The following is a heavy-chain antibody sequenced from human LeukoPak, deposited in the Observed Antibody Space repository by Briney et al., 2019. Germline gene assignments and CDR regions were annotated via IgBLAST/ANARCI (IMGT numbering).Heavy chain of an antibody. Sequence: TGGSLRLSCAASGFTFSSYSMNWVRQAPGKGLEWGSSISSSSSYIYYADSVKGRFTISRDNAKNSLYLQMNSLRAEDTAVYYYARSPSWFGELDYYMDVWGKGTTVTVSS. J-gene: IGHJ6*03. D-gene: IGHD3-10*01. CDR1: GFTFSSYS. CDR2: ISSSSSYI. CDR3: ARSPSWFGELDYYMDV. V-gene: IGHV3-21*01.